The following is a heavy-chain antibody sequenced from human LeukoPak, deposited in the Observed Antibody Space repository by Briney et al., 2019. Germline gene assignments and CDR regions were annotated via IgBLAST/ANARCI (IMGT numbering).Heavy chain of an antibody. CDR2: ISSSSSYT. J-gene: IGHJ5*02. D-gene: IGHD3-10*01. Sequence: GGPLRLSCAASGFTFSEYYMSWIRQATGKGLEWVSYISSSSSYTNYADSEKGRFTISRDNAKNSLYLQMNSLRAEDTAVYYCARDRNMGCGEWWFDPWGQGTLVTVSS. CDR1: GFTFSEYY. CDR3: ARDRNMGCGEWWFDP. V-gene: IGHV3-11*06.